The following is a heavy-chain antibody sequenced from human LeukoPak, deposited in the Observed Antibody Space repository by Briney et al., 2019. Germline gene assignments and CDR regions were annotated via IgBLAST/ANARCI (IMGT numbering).Heavy chain of an antibody. V-gene: IGHV3-33*01. CDR2: VWYDETTR. Sequence: GGSLRLSCAASGFTFSSYGMHWVRQAPGKGLEWVAVVWYDETTRYYVDSMKGRFTVSRDNSKNTLYLQMNSLRAEDTAVYYCARSRISMIVGLDYWGQGTLVTVSS. J-gene: IGHJ4*02. CDR1: GFTFSSYG. CDR3: ARSRISMIVGLDY. D-gene: IGHD3-22*01.